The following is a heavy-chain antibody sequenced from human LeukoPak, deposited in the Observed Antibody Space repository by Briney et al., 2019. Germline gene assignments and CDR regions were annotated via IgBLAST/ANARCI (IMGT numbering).Heavy chain of an antibody. CDR2: IYPGDSDT. V-gene: IGHV5-51*01. CDR3: ARSVSNYGWFDP. CDR1: GSSFTSYW. J-gene: IGHJ5*02. D-gene: IGHD4-11*01. Sequence: GESLKISCKGSGSSFTSYWIGWVRQMHGKGLEWMGIIYPGDSDTRYSPSFQGQVTISADKSSSTAYLQWSSLKASDTAMYYCARSVSNYGWFDPWGQGTLVTVSS.